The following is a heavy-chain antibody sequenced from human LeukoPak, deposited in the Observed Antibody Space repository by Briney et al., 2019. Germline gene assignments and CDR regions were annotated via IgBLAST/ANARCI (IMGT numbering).Heavy chain of an antibody. CDR1: GFTFSSYA. Sequence: GGSLRLSCAASGFTFSSYAMHWVRQAPGKGLEWVAFIRYAGSNKYYADSVKGRFTISRDNSKNTLYLQINSLRAEDTAVYYCAKKWSGDYDSSGINDAFDIWGQGTMVTVSS. V-gene: IGHV3-30*02. CDR3: AKKWSGDYDSSGINDAFDI. CDR2: IRYAGSNK. J-gene: IGHJ3*02. D-gene: IGHD3-22*01.